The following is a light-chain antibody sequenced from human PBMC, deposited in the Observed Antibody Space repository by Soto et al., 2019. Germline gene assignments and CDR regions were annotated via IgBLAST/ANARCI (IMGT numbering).Light chain of an antibody. CDR2: SAY. CDR1: RGISSY. CDR3: QQLNSYPQT. J-gene: IGKJ5*01. V-gene: IGKV1-9*01. Sequence: IQFTQSPSSLSASVGDRVTITCQASRGISSYLAWYQQKPGKAPKLLVYSAYTLQSGVTSRFSGSGSGPDFTLTISSLQPEDSATYFCQQLNSYPQTFGQGTRLDIK.